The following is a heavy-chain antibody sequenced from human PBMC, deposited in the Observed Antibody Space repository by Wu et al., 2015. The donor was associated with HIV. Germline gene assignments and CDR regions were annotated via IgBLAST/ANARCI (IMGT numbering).Heavy chain of an antibody. CDR2: ISAYNGNT. CDR3: ARDHPYYYDSSGYRGGLFDYR. D-gene: IGHD3-22*01. J-gene: IGHJ3*01. Sequence: QVQLVQSGAEVKKPGASVKVSCKASGYTFTSYGISWVRQAPGQGLEWMGWISAYNGNTNYAQKLQGRVTMTTDTSTSTAYTELRSLRSDDTAVYYCARDHPYYYDSSGYRGGLFDYRGDQGTMVTVSS. V-gene: IGHV1-18*01. CDR1: GYTFTSYG.